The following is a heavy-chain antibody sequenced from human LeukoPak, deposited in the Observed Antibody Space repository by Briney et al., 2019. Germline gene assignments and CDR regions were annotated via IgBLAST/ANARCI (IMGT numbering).Heavy chain of an antibody. CDR2: FYYSVST. CDR1: GGSISSYY. CDR3: ARGPGGYSYGYYFDY. J-gene: IGHJ4*02. D-gene: IGHD5-18*01. Sequence: SETLSLTCTVSGGSISSYYWSWARQPPGKGLEWIGYFYYSVSTNYNPSLKSRVTISVDTSKNQFSLKLSSVTAADTAVYYCARGPGGYSYGYYFDYWGQGTLVTVSS. V-gene: IGHV4-59*01.